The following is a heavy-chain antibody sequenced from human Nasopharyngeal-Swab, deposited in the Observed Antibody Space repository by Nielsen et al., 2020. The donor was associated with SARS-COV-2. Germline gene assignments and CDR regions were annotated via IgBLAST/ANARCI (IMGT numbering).Heavy chain of an antibody. V-gene: IGHV4-34*01. J-gene: IGHJ4*02. CDR2: INHSGST. D-gene: IGHD5-18*01. Sequence: SQTLSLTCAVYGGSFSGYYWSWIRQPPGKGLEWIGEINHSGSTNYNPSLKSRVTMSVDTSKNQFSLKLSSVTAADTAVYYCARDSGPGYSYGSFDYWGQGTLVTVSS. CDR3: ARDSGPGYSYGSFDY. CDR1: GGSFSGYY.